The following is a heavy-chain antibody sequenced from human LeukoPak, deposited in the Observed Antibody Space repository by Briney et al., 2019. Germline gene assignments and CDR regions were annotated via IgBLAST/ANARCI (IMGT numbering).Heavy chain of an antibody. V-gene: IGHV4-34*01. CDR2: INHSGST. J-gene: IGHJ3*02. CDR3: ARGSQRGYSLSDAFDI. D-gene: IGHD5-18*01. Sequence: SETLSLTCAVYGGSFSGYYWSWIRQPPGKGLEWIGEINHSGSTNYNPSLKSRVTISVDTSKNQFSLKLSSVTAADTAVYYCARGSQRGYSLSDAFDIWGQGTTVTVSS. CDR1: GGSFSGYY.